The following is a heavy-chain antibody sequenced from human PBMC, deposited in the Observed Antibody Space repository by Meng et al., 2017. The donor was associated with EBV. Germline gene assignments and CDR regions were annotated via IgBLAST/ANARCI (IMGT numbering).Heavy chain of an antibody. J-gene: IGHJ4*02. Sequence: QVRRGQAGGGVVQPGRSLRLSCAASGSTFSGYGMHWVRQAPGKGLEWVAVISYDGSNKYYADSVKGRFTISRDNSKNTLYLQMNSLRAEDTAVYYCAKEGIQLWSKFFDYWGQGTLVTVSS. CDR2: ISYDGSNK. CDR1: GSTFSGYG. V-gene: IGHV3-30*18. CDR3: AKEGIQLWSKFFDY. D-gene: IGHD5-18*01.